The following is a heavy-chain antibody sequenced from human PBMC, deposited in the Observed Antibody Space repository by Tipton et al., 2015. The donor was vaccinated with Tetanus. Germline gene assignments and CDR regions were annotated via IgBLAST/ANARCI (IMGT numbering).Heavy chain of an antibody. D-gene: IGHD6-13*01. CDR1: GGSFSGYY. Sequence: TLSLTCAVYGGSFSGYYWSWIRQPPGKGLEWIGEINHSGSTNYNPSLKSRVTISVDTSKNQFSLKLSSVTAADTAVYYCARGYSSSWTENWFDPWGQGTLVTVSS. CDR3: ARGYSSSWTENWFDP. CDR2: INHSGST. J-gene: IGHJ5*02. V-gene: IGHV4-34*01.